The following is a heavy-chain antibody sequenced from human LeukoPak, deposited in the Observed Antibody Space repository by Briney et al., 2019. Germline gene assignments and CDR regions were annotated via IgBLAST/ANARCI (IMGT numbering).Heavy chain of an antibody. D-gene: IGHD1-1*01. V-gene: IGHV3-74*01. CDR3: TKGGTVGFDS. CDR2: INSDGSST. Sequence: PGGSLRLSCAASGFTSNTYWMHWVRQSPGKGLVWVSRINSDGSSTTYADSVKGRFTISRDNAKNTVYLQMNSLRDEDTAVYYCTKGGTVGFDSWGQGTVVTVSS. CDR1: GFTSNTYW. J-gene: IGHJ4*02.